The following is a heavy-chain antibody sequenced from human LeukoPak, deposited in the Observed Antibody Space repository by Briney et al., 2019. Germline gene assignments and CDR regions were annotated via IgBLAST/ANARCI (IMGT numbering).Heavy chain of an antibody. J-gene: IGHJ4*02. D-gene: IGHD6-19*01. Sequence: GGSLRLSCAASGFTFSSYGMHWVRQAPGKGLEWVAFMRYDGSDKYYTDSVKGRFTISRDNSKNTLYLQMNSLRGDDTAVYYCAKDGPMYSSGWYVDSWGQGTLVTVSS. V-gene: IGHV3-30*02. CDR1: GFTFSSYG. CDR3: AKDGPMYSSGWYVDS. CDR2: MRYDGSDK.